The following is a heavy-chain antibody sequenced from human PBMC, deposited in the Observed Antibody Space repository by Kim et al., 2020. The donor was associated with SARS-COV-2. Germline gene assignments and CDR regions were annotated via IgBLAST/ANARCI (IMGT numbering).Heavy chain of an antibody. CDR2: INHSGST. Sequence: SETLSLTCAVYGGSFSGYYWSWIRQPPGKGLEWIGEINHSGSTNYNPSLKSRVTISVDTSKNQFSLKLSSVTAADTAVYYCARGFIAAAFDPWGQGTLVTVSS. J-gene: IGHJ5*02. V-gene: IGHV4-34*01. CDR1: GGSFSGYY. CDR3: ARGFIAAAFDP. D-gene: IGHD6-13*01.